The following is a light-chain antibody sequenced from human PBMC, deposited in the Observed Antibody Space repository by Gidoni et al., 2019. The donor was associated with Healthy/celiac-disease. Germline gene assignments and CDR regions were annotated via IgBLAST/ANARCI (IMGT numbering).Light chain of an antibody. CDR2: GAS. V-gene: IGKV3-20*01. Sequence: VLTQSPGTLSLSPGERATLSCRASQSVSSSYLAWYQQKPGQAPRLLIYGASSRATGIPDRFSGSGSGTDFTLTISRLEPEDVGVYYCQKYGSAPWTFGQGTKVEIK. J-gene: IGKJ1*01. CDR1: QSVSSSY. CDR3: QKYGSAPWT.